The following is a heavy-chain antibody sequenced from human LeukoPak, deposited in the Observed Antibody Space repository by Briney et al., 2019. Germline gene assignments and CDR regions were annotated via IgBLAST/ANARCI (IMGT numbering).Heavy chain of an antibody. CDR1: GGSISSYY. J-gene: IGHJ4*02. CDR2: IYYSGST. V-gene: IGHV4-59*01. D-gene: IGHD6-19*01. CDR3: ARLTGSGSHDY. Sequence: SETLSLTCTVSGGSISSYYWSWIRQPPGKGLEWIGYIYYSGSTNYNPSLKSRVTISVDTSKNQFSLKLSSVTAADTAVYYCARLTGSGSHDYWGQGTLVTVSS.